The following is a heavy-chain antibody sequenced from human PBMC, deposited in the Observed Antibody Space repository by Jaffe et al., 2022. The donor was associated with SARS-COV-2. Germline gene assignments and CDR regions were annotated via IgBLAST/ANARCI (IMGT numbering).Heavy chain of an antibody. CDR3: ARGAVVVPAALGMGGYYYYGMDV. CDR2: IIPIFGTA. V-gene: IGHV1-69*01. CDR1: GGTFSSYA. J-gene: IGHJ6*02. Sequence: QVQLVQSGAEVKKPGSSVKVSCKASGGTFSSYAISWVRQAPGQGLEWMGGIIPIFGTANYAQKFQGRVTITADESTSTAYMELSSLRSEDTAVYYCARGAVVVPAALGMGGYYYYGMDVWGQGTTVTVSS. D-gene: IGHD2-2*01.